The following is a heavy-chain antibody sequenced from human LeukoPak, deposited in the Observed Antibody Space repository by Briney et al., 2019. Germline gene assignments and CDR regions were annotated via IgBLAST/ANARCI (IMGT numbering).Heavy chain of an antibody. V-gene: IGHV4-39*01. CDR1: GGSIISSDYH. CDR2: ISYSGNT. Sequence: SETLSLTCTVSGGSIISSDYHWGWVRQPPGKGLEWIGTISYSGNTDYNPSLRSRVTISVDTSNNQFSLRLGSVTAADTAVYHCARHCCSGPAKRVFDXWGQGTMVTVSS. CDR3: ARHCCSGPAKRVFDX. D-gene: IGHD2-15*01. J-gene: IGHJ3*02.